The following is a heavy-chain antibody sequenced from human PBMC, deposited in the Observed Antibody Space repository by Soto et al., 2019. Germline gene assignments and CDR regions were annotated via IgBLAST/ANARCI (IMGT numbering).Heavy chain of an antibody. V-gene: IGHV3-23*01. CDR1: GFTFSNYA. CDR2: ITGNGVAT. J-gene: IGHJ4*02. CDR3: AKGTLGSCGGSTCYPLDY. Sequence: PGGSLRLSCAASGFTFSNYAMAWVRQAPGKGLECLAVITGNGVATAYGDSVKGRFTISRDNSEDTLYLQMNTLRAEDTAVYYCAKGTLGSCGGSTCYPLDYWGQGTLVTVSS. D-gene: IGHD2-15*01.